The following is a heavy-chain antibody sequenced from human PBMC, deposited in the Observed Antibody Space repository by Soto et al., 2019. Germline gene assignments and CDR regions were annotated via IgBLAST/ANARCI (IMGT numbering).Heavy chain of an antibody. J-gene: IGHJ4*02. CDR1: GGSISSYY. V-gene: IGHV4-59*08. CDR3: ARLVGDTIFGVVIREFDY. Sequence: SETLSLTCTVSGGSISSYYWSWIRQPPGKGLEWIGYIYYSGSTNYNPSLKSRVTISVDTSKNQFSLKLSSVTAADTAVYYCARLVGDTIFGVVIREFDYWGQGTLVTVSS. CDR2: IYYSGST. D-gene: IGHD3-3*01.